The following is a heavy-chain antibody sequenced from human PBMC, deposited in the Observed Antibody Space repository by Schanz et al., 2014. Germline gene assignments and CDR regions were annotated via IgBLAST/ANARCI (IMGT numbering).Heavy chain of an antibody. D-gene: IGHD6-13*01. CDR1: GFSFSTHA. J-gene: IGHJ4*02. V-gene: IGHV3-23*04. CDR3: TKEDATALWYFEH. CDR2: INTSGGSR. Sequence: EVQLVESGGGLVQPGGSLRLSCAASGFSFSTHAMSWVRQAPGQGLEWVSGINTSGGSRYYAEFVKGRFTISRDNSKNLVVLQMNSLRVDDTAVYYCTKEDATALWYFEHWGQGTLVTVSS.